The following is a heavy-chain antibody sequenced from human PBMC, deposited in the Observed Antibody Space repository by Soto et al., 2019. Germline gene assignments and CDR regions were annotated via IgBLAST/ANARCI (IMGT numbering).Heavy chain of an antibody. V-gene: IGHV3-21*06. CDR1: GFNFSKYS. J-gene: IGHJ6*02. Sequence: EEQLVESGGGLVSPGGSLRLSCVASGFNFSKYSVNWVRQIPGRGLEWVSSIGSNPKYTQDADSVKGRFTISRDNAKNSLYLQTNSLRVEDTPIYYCALGWRPRAYYTYGMDVWGQGTTVIVSS. CDR3: ALGWRPRAYYTYGMDV. D-gene: IGHD2-21*02. CDR2: IGSNPKYT.